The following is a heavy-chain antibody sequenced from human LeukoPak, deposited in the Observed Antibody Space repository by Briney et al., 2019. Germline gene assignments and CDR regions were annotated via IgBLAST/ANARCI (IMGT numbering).Heavy chain of an antibody. V-gene: IGHV4-4*07. CDR3: ARDPFRSSFDW. Sequence: NPSETLSLTCTVSGASITNYYWNWIRQPAGKELEWIGRIYSSGSTHYNPSLKSRVTMSVDTSRNQFSLKLNSVTAADTAVYYCARDPFRSSFDWWGRGTLVTVSS. J-gene: IGHJ4*02. CDR2: IYSSGST. D-gene: IGHD6-6*01. CDR1: GASITNYY.